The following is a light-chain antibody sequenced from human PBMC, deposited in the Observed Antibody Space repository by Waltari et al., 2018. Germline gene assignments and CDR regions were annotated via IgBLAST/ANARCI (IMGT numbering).Light chain of an antibody. CDR1: QSVLYSSNNKNY. CDR3: QQYYSTPLT. Sequence: DIVMTQSPDSLAVSLGERATINCKYSQSVLYSSNNKNYLAWYQQKPGQPPKLLLYWASTRESGVPDRLSGSGSGTDFTLTISSLQAEDVAVYYCQQYYSTPLTFGQGTELEIK. V-gene: IGKV4-1*01. CDR2: WAS. J-gene: IGKJ2*01.